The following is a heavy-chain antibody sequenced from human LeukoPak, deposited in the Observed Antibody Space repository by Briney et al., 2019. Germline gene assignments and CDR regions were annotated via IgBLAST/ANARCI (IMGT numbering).Heavy chain of an antibody. CDR1: GFTFSSYE. V-gene: IGHV3-48*03. D-gene: IGHD3-22*01. CDR3: ARDVDSSGYYRLGDY. J-gene: IGHJ4*02. Sequence: GGSLRLPCAASGFTFSSYEMNWVRQAPGKGLEWVSYISSSGSTIYYADSVKGRFTISRDNAKNSLYLQMNSLRAEDTAVYYCARDVDSSGYYRLGDYWGQGTLVTVSS. CDR2: ISSSGSTI.